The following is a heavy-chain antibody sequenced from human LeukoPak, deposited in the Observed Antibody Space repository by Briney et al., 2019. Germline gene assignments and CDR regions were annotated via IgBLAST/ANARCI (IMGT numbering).Heavy chain of an antibody. J-gene: IGHJ3*02. Sequence: SETLSLTCAVSGGSISSSPWCSWVRQPPGKGLEWIGTIYHDGNTDYNPSLKSRVTISVDKSKNQLSLKLSSVTAADTAVYYCARGRRDGYKDDAFDIWGQGTMVTVSS. CDR3: ARGRRDGYKDDAFDI. CDR2: IYHDGNT. CDR1: GGSISSSPW. D-gene: IGHD5-24*01. V-gene: IGHV4-4*02.